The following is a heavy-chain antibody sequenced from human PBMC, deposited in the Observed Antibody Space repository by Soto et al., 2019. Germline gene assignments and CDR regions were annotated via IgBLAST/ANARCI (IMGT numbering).Heavy chain of an antibody. D-gene: IGHD1-1*01. Sequence: PGGSLRLSCVASGFSFSSYGMHWVRQAPGKGLEWVAVISYDGSNKYYADSVKGRFTISRDNSKNTLYLQMNSLRAEDTAVYYCAKLERSSIGRAFDIWGQGTMVTVSS. J-gene: IGHJ3*02. CDR2: ISYDGSNK. CDR3: AKLERSSIGRAFDI. CDR1: GFSFSSYG. V-gene: IGHV3-30*18.